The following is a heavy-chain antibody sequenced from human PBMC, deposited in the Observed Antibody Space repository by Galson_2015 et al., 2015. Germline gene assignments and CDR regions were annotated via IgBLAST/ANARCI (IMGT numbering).Heavy chain of an antibody. CDR3: ARAWRMAAAGHFDY. J-gene: IGHJ4*02. CDR1: GYTFTSYA. Sequence: SVKVSCKASGYTFTSYAMHWVRQAPGQRLEWMGWINAGNGNTKYSQKFQGRVTITRDTSASTAYMELSSLRSEDTAVYYCARAWRMAAAGHFDYWGQGTLVTVSS. V-gene: IGHV1-3*01. CDR2: INAGNGNT. D-gene: IGHD6-13*01.